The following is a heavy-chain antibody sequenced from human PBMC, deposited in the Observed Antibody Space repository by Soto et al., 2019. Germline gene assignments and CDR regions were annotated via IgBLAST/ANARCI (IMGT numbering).Heavy chain of an antibody. J-gene: IGHJ5*02. D-gene: IGHD2-2*02. CDR2: ISGSGGST. CDR3: TGVPAAIGWFDP. Sequence: PGGSLRLSCAASGFTFSSYAMSWVRQAPGEGLEWVSAISGSGGSTYYADSVKGRFTISRDNSKNTLYLQMNSLRAEDTAVYYCTGVPAAIGWFDPWGQGTLVTVSS. V-gene: IGHV3-23*01. CDR1: GFTFSSYA.